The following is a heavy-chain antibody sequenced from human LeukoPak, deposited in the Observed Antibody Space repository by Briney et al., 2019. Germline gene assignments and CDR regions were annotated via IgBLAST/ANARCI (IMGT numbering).Heavy chain of an antibody. CDR1: GFTFSSYG. Sequence: PGRSLRLSCAASGFTFSSYGMHWVRQAPGKGLEWVAVISYDGSNKYYADSVKGRFTISRDNSKNTLYLQMNSLRAEDTAVYYCAKDLGGSPHAWGQGTMVTVSS. CDR2: ISYDGSNK. V-gene: IGHV3-30*18. D-gene: IGHD1-26*01. J-gene: IGHJ3*01. CDR3: AKDLGGSPHA.